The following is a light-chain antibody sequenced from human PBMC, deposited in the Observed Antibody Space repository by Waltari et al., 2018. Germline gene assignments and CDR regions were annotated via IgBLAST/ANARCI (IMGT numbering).Light chain of an antibody. J-gene: IGLJ3*02. CDR3: CSYAGSAISV. CDR1: SSDVGTYNL. Sequence: QSALTQTATVSGSPGQSITISCTGTSSDVGTYNLVSWYQQHPGKAPTLIIYAVNKRPSAVSNRFSGSKSGNTASLTISGLQAADEADYYCCSYAGSAISVFGGGTKVTVL. CDR2: AVN. V-gene: IGLV2-23*02.